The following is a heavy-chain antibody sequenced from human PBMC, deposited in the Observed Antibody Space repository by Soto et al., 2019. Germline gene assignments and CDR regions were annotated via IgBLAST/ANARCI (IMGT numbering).Heavy chain of an antibody. J-gene: IGHJ3*02. CDR1: GGSISSNSYY. D-gene: IGHD2-15*01. CDR2: IHNSGSA. Sequence: SETLSLTCTVSGGSISSNSYYWGWIRQPPGKGLEWIGSIHNSGSADYNPSLKSRVTTSADTSKNQFSLRLSSVTAADTAVYYCARQCSGSRHDAFDIWGQGTMVTVSS. V-gene: IGHV4-39*01. CDR3: ARQCSGSRHDAFDI.